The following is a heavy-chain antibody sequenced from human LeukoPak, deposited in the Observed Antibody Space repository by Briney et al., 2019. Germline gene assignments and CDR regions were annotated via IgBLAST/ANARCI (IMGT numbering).Heavy chain of an antibody. Sequence: GGSLRLSCAASGFTLSSFDMHWVRQATGKGLEWVSAIGSAGDTYYPGSVKGRFTISRENAKNSLYLQMNSLTAGDTAVYYCARTLVTAAGYYYYRDVGGKGTTVTVSS. J-gene: IGHJ6*03. CDR1: GFTLSSFD. D-gene: IGHD2-15*01. CDR3: ARTLVTAAGYYYYRDV. V-gene: IGHV3-13*01. CDR2: IGSAGDT.